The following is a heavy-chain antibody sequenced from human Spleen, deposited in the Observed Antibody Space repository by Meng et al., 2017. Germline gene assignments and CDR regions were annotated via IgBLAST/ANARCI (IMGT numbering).Heavy chain of an antibody. D-gene: IGHD5-12*01. V-gene: IGHV3-43D*03. CDR1: GFTFDDYA. J-gene: IGHJ3*02. Sequence: GGSLRLSCAASGFTFDDYAMRWVRQAPGKGLEWVSLISWDGGSTYYADSVKGRFTISRDNSKNSLYQQMNSLRAKDTAVYYCAKEGLEFVARSFDIWGQGTMVTVSS. CDR2: ISWDGGST. CDR3: AKEGLEFVARSFDI.